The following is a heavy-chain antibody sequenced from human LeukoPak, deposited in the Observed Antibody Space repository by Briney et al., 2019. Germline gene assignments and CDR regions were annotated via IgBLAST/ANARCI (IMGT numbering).Heavy chain of an antibody. CDR1: GGSISNYH. CDR3: ARDLEYCSGDSCYNNWFDP. CDR2: IYYSGST. D-gene: IGHD2-15*01. V-gene: IGHV4-59*01. J-gene: IGHJ5*02. Sequence: SGTLCLTCSVSGGSISNYHWSWVRQPPGKGLEWVGHIYYSGSTNYNPSLQSRFTISLDTSKTQFSMKLSSVTAADTAVYYCARDLEYCSGDSCYNNWFDPWGQGILVTVSP.